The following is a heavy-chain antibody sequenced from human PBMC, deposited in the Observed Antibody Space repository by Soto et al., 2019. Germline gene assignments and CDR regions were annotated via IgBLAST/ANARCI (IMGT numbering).Heavy chain of an antibody. J-gene: IGHJ4*02. CDR2: ISAYNGNT. D-gene: IGHD6-19*01. CDR1: GYTFTSYG. Sequence: ASVKVSCKASGYTFTSYGINWVRQAPGQGLEWMGWISAYNGNTNYAQNLQGRVTMTTDTSTSTAYMELRSLRSDDTAVYYCARDRPYSSGWQYFDYWGQGTLVTVSS. CDR3: ARDRPYSSGWQYFDY. V-gene: IGHV1-18*01.